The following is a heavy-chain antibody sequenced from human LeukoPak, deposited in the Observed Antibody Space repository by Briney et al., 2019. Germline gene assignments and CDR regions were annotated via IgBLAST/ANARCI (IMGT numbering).Heavy chain of an antibody. CDR2: ISYDGSNK. V-gene: IGHV3-30*18. J-gene: IGHJ4*02. CDR3: AKALHYYDSSGRFDY. D-gene: IGHD3-22*01. Sequence: SCKASGYTFTGYYMHWVRQAPGKGLEWVAVISYDGSNKYYADSVKGRFTISRDNSKNTLYLQMNSLRAEDTAVYYCAKALHYYDSSGRFDYWGQGTLVTVSS. CDR1: GYTFTGYY.